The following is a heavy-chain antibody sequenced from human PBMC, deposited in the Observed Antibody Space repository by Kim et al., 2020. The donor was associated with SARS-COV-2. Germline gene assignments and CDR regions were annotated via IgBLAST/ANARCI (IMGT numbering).Heavy chain of an antibody. CDR2: IWYDGSNK. CDR1: GFTFSSYG. CDR3: ARDLAYYYDSSGYYY. V-gene: IGHV3-33*01. Sequence: GGSLRLSCAASGFTFSSYGMHWVRQAPGKGLEWVAVIWYDGSNKYYADSVKGRFTISRDNSKNTLYLQMNSLRAEDTAVYYCARDLAYYYDSSGYYYWGQGTLVTVSS. D-gene: IGHD3-22*01. J-gene: IGHJ4*02.